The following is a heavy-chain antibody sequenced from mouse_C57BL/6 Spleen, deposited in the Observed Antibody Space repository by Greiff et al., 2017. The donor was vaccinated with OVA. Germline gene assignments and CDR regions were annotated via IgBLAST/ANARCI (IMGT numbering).Heavy chain of an antibody. V-gene: IGHV5-16*01. CDR1: GFTFSDYY. Sequence: EVKLMESEGGLVQPGSSMKLSCTASGFTFSDYYMAWVRQVPEKGLEWVANINYDGSSTYYLDSLKSRFIISRDNAKNILYLQMSSLKSEDTATYYCARGGAFYYGSSYDYAMDYWGQGTSVTVSS. J-gene: IGHJ4*01. CDR2: INYDGSST. CDR3: ARGGAFYYGSSYDYAMDY. D-gene: IGHD1-1*01.